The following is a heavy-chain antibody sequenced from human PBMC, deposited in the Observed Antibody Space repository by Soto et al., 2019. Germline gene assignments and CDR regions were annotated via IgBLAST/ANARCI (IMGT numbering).Heavy chain of an antibody. CDR2: IIPIFDTA. V-gene: IGHV1-69*06. D-gene: IGHD6-13*01. CDR1: GGIFSSYA. J-gene: IGHJ5*02. CDR3: ARGGYHNWFDP. Sequence: QVQLVQSGAEVKKPGSSVKVSCKASGGIFSSYAISCVRQAPGQGLEWMGGIIPIFDTANYEQKCQGRVTIIANKSPSTAYMELSSLRSEDTAVYYCARGGYHNWFDPWGQGTLVTVSS.